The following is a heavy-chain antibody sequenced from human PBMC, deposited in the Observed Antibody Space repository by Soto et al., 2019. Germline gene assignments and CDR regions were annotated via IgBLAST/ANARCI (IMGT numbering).Heavy chain of an antibody. CDR1: GGSISSGGYY. CDR3: ARTTFYDIFTAYYSLFDY. V-gene: IGHV4-31*01. D-gene: IGHD3-9*01. CDR2: ISDSGST. J-gene: IGHJ4*02. Sequence: QVQLQESGPGLVKPSQTLTLTCTVSGGSISSGGYYWSWIRQHPGKGLEWIGYISDSGSTYYNPSGKSLVTISVDTSKTHFSLKLSAVTAADTAVYYCARTTFYDIFTAYYSLFDYWGQGTLVTVSS.